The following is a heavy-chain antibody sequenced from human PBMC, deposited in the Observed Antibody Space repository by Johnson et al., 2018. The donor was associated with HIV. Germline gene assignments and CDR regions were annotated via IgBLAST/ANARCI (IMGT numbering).Heavy chain of an antibody. J-gene: IGHJ3*02. V-gene: IGHV3-7*01. CDR1: GFTFSSYW. CDR3: ARVSGWSAQRAFDI. Sequence: VQLVESGGGLVQPGGSLRLSCAASGFTFSSYWMSWVRQAPGKGLEWVANIKQDGSEKYYVDSVKGRFTISRDNAKNTLYLQMNSLRAEDTAVFYCARVSGWSAQRAFDIWGQGTMVTVSS. D-gene: IGHD6-19*01. CDR2: IKQDGSEK.